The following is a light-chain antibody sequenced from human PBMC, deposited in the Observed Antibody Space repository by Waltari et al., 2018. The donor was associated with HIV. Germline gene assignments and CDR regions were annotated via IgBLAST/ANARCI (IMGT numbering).Light chain of an antibody. CDR2: EGS. V-gene: IGLV2-23*03. CDR3: CSYAGSSTFDWV. Sequence: QSALTQPPSASGSPGQSVTISCTGTSSDVGAYNYVSWFQQHPGKAPKLMIYEGSKRPSGVSNRFSGSKSGNTASLTISGLQAEDEADYYCCSYAGSSTFDWVFGGGTKLTVL. J-gene: IGLJ3*02. CDR1: SSDVGAYNY.